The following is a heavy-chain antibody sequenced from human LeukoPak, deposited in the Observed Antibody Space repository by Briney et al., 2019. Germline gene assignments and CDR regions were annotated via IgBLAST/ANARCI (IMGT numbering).Heavy chain of an antibody. CDR2: IYTSGST. J-gene: IGHJ5*02. Sequence: SETLSLTCTVSGGSISSYYWSWIRQPPGKGLEWIGYIYTSGSTNYNPSLKSRVTISVDRSKNQFSLKLSSVTAADTAVYYCARGRRNSRTYYDYVWGSYRYTGWFDPWGQGTLVTVSS. D-gene: IGHD3-16*02. CDR3: ARGRRNSRTYYDYVWGSYRYTGWFDP. V-gene: IGHV4-4*09. CDR1: GGSISSYY.